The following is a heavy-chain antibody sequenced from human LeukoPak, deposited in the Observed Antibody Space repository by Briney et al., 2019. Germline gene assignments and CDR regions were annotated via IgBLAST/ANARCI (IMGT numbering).Heavy chain of an antibody. CDR2: INHSGST. Sequence: SETLSLTCAVYGGSFSGYYWSWIRQPPGKGLEWIGEINHSGSTNYNPSLKGRVTISVDTSKNQFSLKLSSVTAADTAVYYCARGLKLRYSPWGQGTLVTVSS. D-gene: IGHD3-9*01. CDR3: ARGLKLRYSP. CDR1: GGSFSGYY. J-gene: IGHJ5*02. V-gene: IGHV4-34*01.